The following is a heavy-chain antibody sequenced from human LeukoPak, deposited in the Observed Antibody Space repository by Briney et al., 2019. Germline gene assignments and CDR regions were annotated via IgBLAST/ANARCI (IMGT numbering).Heavy chain of an antibody. CDR3: AREACSGGSCYYYFDY. V-gene: IGHV1-46*01. J-gene: IGHJ4*02. D-gene: IGHD2-15*01. Sequence: ASVKVSCKASGYNILAYYIHWVRQAPGQGLEWMGIINPSGGSTSYAQEFQGRVTMTRDTSTSTVYMELSSLRSEDTAVYYCAREACSGGSCYYYFDYWGQGTLVTVSS. CDR2: INPSGGST. CDR1: GYNILAYY.